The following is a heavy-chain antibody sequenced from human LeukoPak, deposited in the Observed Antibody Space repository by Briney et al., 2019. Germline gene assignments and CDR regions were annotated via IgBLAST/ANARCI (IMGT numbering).Heavy chain of an antibody. V-gene: IGHV1-8*03. CDR1: GYTFTSYD. J-gene: IGHJ6*03. D-gene: IGHD2-2*01. CDR2: MNPNSGNT. CDR3: ARGHLGYCSSTSCPYYYMDV. Sequence: ASVKVSCKASGYTFTSYDINWVRQATGQGLEWMGWMNPNSGNTGYAQKFQGRVTITRNTSISTAYMELSSLRSEDTAVYYCARGHLGYCSSTSCPYYYMDVWGKGTTVTVSS.